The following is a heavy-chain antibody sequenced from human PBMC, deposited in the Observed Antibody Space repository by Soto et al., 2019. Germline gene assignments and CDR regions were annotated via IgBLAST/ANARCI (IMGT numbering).Heavy chain of an antibody. CDR2: IRGSGGST. V-gene: IGHV3-23*01. CDR1: GFTFSSYA. Sequence: GGSLRLSCAASGFTFSSYAMSWVRQAPGKGLEWVSSIRGSGGSTYYADSVKGRFTVSRDNSKNTLYLQMNSLRAEDTAVYYCAKVAYGSGSYYRFVYWGQGTLVTVSS. CDR3: AKVAYGSGSYYRFVY. J-gene: IGHJ4*02. D-gene: IGHD3-10*01.